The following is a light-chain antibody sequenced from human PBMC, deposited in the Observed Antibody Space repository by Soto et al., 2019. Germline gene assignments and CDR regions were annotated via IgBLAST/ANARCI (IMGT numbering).Light chain of an antibody. V-gene: IGKV1-39*01. J-gene: IGKJ2*01. CDR1: QSISTY. Sequence: DIQMTQSPSSLPASVGDRVTLTCRASQSISTYLNWYQQKPGKAPKLVIYAASSLQSGVPSRLSGSGSGTDFTLTISSLQPEDFATYYCQQRYTIPYTFGQGTKLEIK. CDR3: QQRYTIPYT. CDR2: AAS.